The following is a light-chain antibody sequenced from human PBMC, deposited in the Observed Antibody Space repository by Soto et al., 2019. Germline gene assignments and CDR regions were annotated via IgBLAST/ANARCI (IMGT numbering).Light chain of an antibody. V-gene: IGKV1-5*01. CDR3: HQ. Sequence: DIQMTQSPSTLSASVGDRVTITCRASQSIGSLLSWYQQKPGKAPKVLIYDASSLESGVPSRFSGSGSGTDFPLTISSLQSEDFATYSRHQFGQGTRLEIK. CDR2: DAS. CDR1: QSIGSL. J-gene: IGKJ5*01.